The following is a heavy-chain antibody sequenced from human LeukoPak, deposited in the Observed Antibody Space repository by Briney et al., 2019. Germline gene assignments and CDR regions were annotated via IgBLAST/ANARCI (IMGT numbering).Heavy chain of an antibody. V-gene: IGHV1-8*03. CDR2: MNPNSGNT. CDR3: ARSPHEWLVPNDY. J-gene: IGHJ4*02. Sequence: ASVKVSCKASGYTFTSYDINWVRQATGQGLEWMGWMNPNSGNTGYAEKFQGRVTITRNTSISTAYMELSSLRSDDTAVYYCARSPHEWLVPNDYWGQGTLVTVSS. CDR1: GYTFTSYD. D-gene: IGHD6-19*01.